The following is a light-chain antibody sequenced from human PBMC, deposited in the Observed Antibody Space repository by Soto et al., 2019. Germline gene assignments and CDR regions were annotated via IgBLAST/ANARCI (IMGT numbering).Light chain of an antibody. J-gene: IGKJ4*01. CDR1: QSVRDN. CDR2: GTS. V-gene: IGKV3-15*01. Sequence: EIVMTQSPATLSVSPGERATLSCTASQSVRDNLAWYPQQPGQPPRLLIYGTSSRATGIPARFSGGASGTDFTLTTSSLHSEDLAVYYCQQYDNWSLTFGGGTKVEIK. CDR3: QQYDNWSLT.